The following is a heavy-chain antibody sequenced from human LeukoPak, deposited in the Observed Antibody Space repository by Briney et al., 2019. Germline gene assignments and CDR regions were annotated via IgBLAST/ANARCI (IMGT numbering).Heavy chain of an antibody. CDR1: GFTFSSNC. Sequence: PGGSLRLSCAASGFTFSSNCMRWVRQAPGKGLEWVAEISGGGGEKDHVASVKGRFTISRDNSKNSLYLQMNSLRVEDTAIYYCARGVAAWPDFWGQGTLVTVSS. V-gene: IGHV3-7*04. CDR3: ARGVAAWPDF. D-gene: IGHD6-6*01. CDR2: ISGGGGEK. J-gene: IGHJ4*02.